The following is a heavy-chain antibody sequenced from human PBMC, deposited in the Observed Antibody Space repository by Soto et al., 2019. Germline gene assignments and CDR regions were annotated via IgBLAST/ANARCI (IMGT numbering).Heavy chain of an antibody. Sequence: LSCTVSGGSISSYYWSWIRQPPGKGLEWIGYIYYSGSTNYNPSLKSRVTISVDTSKNQFSLKLSSVTAADTAVYYCARGYTSRFDPWGQGTLVTVSS. V-gene: IGHV4-59*01. D-gene: IGHD1-20*01. CDR3: ARGYTSRFDP. CDR1: GGSISSYY. CDR2: IYYSGST. J-gene: IGHJ5*02.